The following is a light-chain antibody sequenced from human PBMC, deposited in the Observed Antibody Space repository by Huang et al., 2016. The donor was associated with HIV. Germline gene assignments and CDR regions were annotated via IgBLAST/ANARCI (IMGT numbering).Light chain of an antibody. CDR2: ASS. Sequence: EIQMTQSPSSLSASVGDRVTITCRESQIISNYLSWYQYRPGGAPKRLVYASSTLQSGVPSSFSCSTVGADFTLTISNLQPEYTATYYCLQSYSVPLTFGGGTQVEIK. J-gene: IGKJ4*01. CDR3: LQSYSVPLT. V-gene: IGKV1-39*01. CDR1: QIISNY.